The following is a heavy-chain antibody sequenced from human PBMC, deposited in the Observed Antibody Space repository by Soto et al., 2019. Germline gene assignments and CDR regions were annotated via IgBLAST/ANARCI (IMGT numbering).Heavy chain of an antibody. CDR1: GFTFTSSA. CDR3: AAVRLVYGDPRECYYHCYLDV. J-gene: IGHJ6*03. CDR2: IVVGSGNT. D-gene: IGHD4-17*01. V-gene: IGHV1-58*02. Sequence: SVKVSRKASGFTFTSSAMQWVRQARRQRLEWIGWIVVGSGNTNYAQKFQERVTITRDMSTSTAYMELSSLRSEETAVYFSAAVRLVYGDPRECYYHCYLDVWGKGTTVTVSS.